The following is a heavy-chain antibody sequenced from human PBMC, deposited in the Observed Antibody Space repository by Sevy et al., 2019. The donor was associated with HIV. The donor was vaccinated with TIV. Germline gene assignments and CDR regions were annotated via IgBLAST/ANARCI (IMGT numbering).Heavy chain of an antibody. CDR1: GGSISSSSYY. Sequence: SETLSLTCTVSGGSISSSSYYWGWIRQPPGKGLEWIGSIYYSGSTYYNPSLKSRVTISVDTSKNQFSLKLSSVTAADTAVYYCARLSRGRFGESYVDYWGHGTLVTVSS. D-gene: IGHD3-10*01. J-gene: IGHJ4*01. CDR2: IYYSGST. V-gene: IGHV4-39*01. CDR3: ARLSRGRFGESYVDY.